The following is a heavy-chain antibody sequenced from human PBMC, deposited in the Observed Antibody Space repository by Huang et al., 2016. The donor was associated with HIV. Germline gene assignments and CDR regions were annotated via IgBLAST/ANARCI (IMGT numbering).Heavy chain of an antibody. D-gene: IGHD3-16*01. J-gene: IGHJ5*02. CDR2: INPGDNSK. CDR1: GYTFSSNY. Sequence: VQLVQSGAAEKKPGASVKVSCKASGYTFSSNYIHWVGQAPGLGFGWMGLINPGDNSKTFAPKFRGRLTMTRDTSTSTVYMELNSLTSHDTAVYYCVRSGGAYTDNWLDHWGQGTLVTDSS. CDR3: VRSGGAYTDNWLDH. V-gene: IGHV1-46*01.